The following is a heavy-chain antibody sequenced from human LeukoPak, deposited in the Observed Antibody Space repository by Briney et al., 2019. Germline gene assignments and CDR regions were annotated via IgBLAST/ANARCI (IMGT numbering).Heavy chain of an antibody. Sequence: GASVKVSCKASGYTFTSYDINWVRQATGQGLEWMGWMNPNSGNTGYAQKFQGRVTMTRNTSISTAYMELSSLRSEDTAVYYCARGRRGLSVRGVQTYYFDYWGQGTLVTVSS. CDR1: GYTFTSYD. D-gene: IGHD3-10*01. CDR3: ARGRRGLSVRGVQTYYFDY. J-gene: IGHJ4*02. V-gene: IGHV1-8*01. CDR2: MNPNSGNT.